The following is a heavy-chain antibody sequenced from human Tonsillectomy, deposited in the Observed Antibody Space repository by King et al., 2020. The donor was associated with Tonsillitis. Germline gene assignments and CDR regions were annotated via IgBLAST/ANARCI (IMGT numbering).Heavy chain of an antibody. Sequence: VQLVESGGGLVQPGGSLRLSCAASGFTFRNYAMSWVRQAPGKGLEHGSAITGSDHSPYYADSVKGRFTISRDNSKSTLYLQMNSLRAEDTAVYFCAKKAMSYGGNSGPFDYWGQGNLVTVSS. D-gene: IGHD4-23*01. CDR2: ITGSDHSP. CDR1: GFTFRNYA. CDR3: AKKAMSYGGNSGPFDY. J-gene: IGHJ4*02. V-gene: IGHV3-23*04.